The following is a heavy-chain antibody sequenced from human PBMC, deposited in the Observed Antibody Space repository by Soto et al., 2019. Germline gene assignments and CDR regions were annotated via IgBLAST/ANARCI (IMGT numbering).Heavy chain of an antibody. J-gene: IGHJ6*02. CDR1: GYAFTGYY. V-gene: IGHV1-2*02. Sequence: ASVKVSCKASGYAFTGYYMHWVLQAPGQGLEWMGWINPNSGGTNYAQKFQGRVTMTRDTSISTAYMELSSLRSEDTAVYYCARDLNYRHIVLMVDASGGYYYCGMDGWGQGTQATVSS. CDR2: INPNSGGT. D-gene: IGHD2-8*01. CDR3: ARDLNYRHIVLMVDASGGYYYCGMDG.